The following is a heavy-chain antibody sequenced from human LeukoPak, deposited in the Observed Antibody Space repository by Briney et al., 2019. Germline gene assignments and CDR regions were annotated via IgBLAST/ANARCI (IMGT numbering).Heavy chain of an antibody. Sequence: GGSLRLSCAASGFTFSRHWMHWVRQAPGKGLEWVSHISSRGSTIYYADSVKGRFTISRDNAKSSLYLQMNSLRAEDTAVYYCARVGWVLRYAFDIWGQGTMVTVSS. D-gene: IGHD3-16*01. CDR3: ARVGWVLRYAFDI. CDR1: GFTFSRHW. V-gene: IGHV3-48*03. J-gene: IGHJ3*02. CDR2: ISSRGSTI.